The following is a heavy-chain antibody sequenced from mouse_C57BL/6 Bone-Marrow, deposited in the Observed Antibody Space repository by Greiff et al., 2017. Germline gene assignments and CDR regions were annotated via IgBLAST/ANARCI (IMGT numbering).Heavy chain of an antibody. J-gene: IGHJ1*03. CDR2: IYPGSGST. D-gene: IGHD1-1*01. CDR3: DTTVVVPHWYFDV. Sequence: QVQLQQPGAELVKPGASVKMSCKASGYTFTSYWITWVKQRPGHGLEWIGDIYPGSGSTNYNEKFKSKATLTVDTSSSTAYMQLSSLTSDDSAVYYCDTTVVVPHWYFDVWGTGTTVTVSS. V-gene: IGHV1-55*01. CDR1: GYTFTSYW.